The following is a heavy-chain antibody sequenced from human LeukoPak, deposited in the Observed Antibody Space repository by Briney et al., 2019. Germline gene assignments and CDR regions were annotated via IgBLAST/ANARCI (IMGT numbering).Heavy chain of an antibody. CDR2: ISAYNGNT. D-gene: IGHD3-16*01. V-gene: IGHV1-18*01. J-gene: IGHJ5*02. CDR1: GYTFTSYG. Sequence: ASVKVSCKASGYTFTSYGISWMRQAPGQGLEWMGWISAYNGNTNYAQKLQGRVTMTTDTSTSTAYMELRSLRSDDTAVYYCARRLYDYVSWSRADWFDPWGQGTLVTVSS. CDR3: ARRLYDYVSWSRADWFDP.